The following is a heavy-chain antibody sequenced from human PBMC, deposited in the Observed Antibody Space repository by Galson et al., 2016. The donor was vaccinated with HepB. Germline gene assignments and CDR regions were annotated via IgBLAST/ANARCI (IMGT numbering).Heavy chain of an antibody. V-gene: IGHV3-7*03. CDR1: GFTITNNW. J-gene: IGHJ4*02. CDR2: IRQDGIEK. D-gene: IGHD6-19*01. CDR3: ASEPRGDSGWFYFDS. Sequence: SLRLSCAASGFTITNNWMSWVRQAPQKGLEWVATIRQDGIEKYYVDSVKGRFSVSRDIAKNSLNLQMNSLRAEDTAVYYCASEPRGDSGWFYFDSWGQGALVTVSS.